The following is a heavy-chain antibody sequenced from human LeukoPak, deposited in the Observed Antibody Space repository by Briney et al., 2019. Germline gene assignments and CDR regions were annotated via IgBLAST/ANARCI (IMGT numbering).Heavy chain of an antibody. D-gene: IGHD6-19*01. Sequence: GGSLGLSCAASGFTFSDYYMSWIRQAPGKGLEWVSYISSSGSTIYYADSVKGRFTISRDNAKNSLYLQMNSLRAEDTAVYYCAREGYSSGWHTYFDYWGQGTLVTVSS. J-gene: IGHJ4*02. CDR3: AREGYSSGWHTYFDY. V-gene: IGHV3-11*01. CDR1: GFTFSDYY. CDR2: ISSSGSTI.